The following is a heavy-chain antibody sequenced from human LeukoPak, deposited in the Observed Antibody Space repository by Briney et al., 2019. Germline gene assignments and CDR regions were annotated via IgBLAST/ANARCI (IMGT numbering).Heavy chain of an antibody. CDR2: INHSGTT. D-gene: IGHD2-8*01. Sequence: SETLSLTCAVYGGSFSGYYWSWIRQPPGKGLEWIAAINHSGTTWYNPSLESRVTISVDTSKNQFSLRLRSVTAADTAVYYCARDIAGNGRYNWFDPWGQGTLVTVSS. J-gene: IGHJ5*02. CDR3: ARDIAGNGRYNWFDP. V-gene: IGHV4-34*01. CDR1: GGSFSGYY.